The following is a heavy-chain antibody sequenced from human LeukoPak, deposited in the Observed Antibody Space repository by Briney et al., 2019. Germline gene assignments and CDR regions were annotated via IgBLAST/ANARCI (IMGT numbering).Heavy chain of an antibody. J-gene: IGHJ4*02. Sequence: GGSLRLPCAASAFTFSIYAMPWVSQVPGNGLEWVSAIIDSGGNTHYADSVKGRFTISRDNSKNTLNLQMNSLRAEDTAVYYCAKDLYGDFFGDYWGQGTLVTVSS. CDR2: IIDSGGNT. CDR3: AKDLYGDFFGDY. CDR1: AFTFSIYA. V-gene: IGHV3-23*01. D-gene: IGHD4-17*01.